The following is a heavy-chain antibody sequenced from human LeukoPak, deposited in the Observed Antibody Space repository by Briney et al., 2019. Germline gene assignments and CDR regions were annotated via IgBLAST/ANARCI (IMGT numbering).Heavy chain of an antibody. CDR3: ARERDRDDILTGYPLGY. CDR1: GFTFSSYW. CDR2: ISYDGSNK. V-gene: IGHV3-30-3*01. Sequence: GGSLRLSCAASGFTFSSYWMSWVRQAPGKGLEWVAVISYDGSNKYYADSVKGRFTISRDNSKNTLYLQMNSLRAEDTAVYYCARERDRDDILTGYPLGYWGQGTLVTVSS. J-gene: IGHJ4*02. D-gene: IGHD3-9*01.